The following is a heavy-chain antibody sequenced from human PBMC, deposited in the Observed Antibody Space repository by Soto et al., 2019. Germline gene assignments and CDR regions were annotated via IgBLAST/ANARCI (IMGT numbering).Heavy chain of an antibody. CDR3: AKEELAHSSGSEC. Sequence: QVQLVESGGGVVQPGRSLRLSCAASGFTFSSYGIHWVRQAPGKGLEWVAVISYDESNKYYADSVKGRFTISRDNSKNTLYQQMNSLRAEDTGVYYCAKEELAHSSGSECWGQGPLVTVSS. CDR1: GFTFSSYG. D-gene: IGHD6-19*01. J-gene: IGHJ4*02. V-gene: IGHV3-30*18. CDR2: ISYDESNK.